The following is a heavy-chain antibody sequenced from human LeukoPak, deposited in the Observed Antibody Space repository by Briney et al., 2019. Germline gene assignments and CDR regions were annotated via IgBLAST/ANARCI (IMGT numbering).Heavy chain of an antibody. Sequence: GGSLRLSCAASDFTFRTYPMSWLRQAPGKGLEWVSAISVTGATYYAGSVKGRFTISRDNSKSTLYLQMNSLRADDTAVYYCAKDSRWPNDAFDIWGQGTLVTVSS. V-gene: IGHV3-23*01. J-gene: IGHJ3*02. CDR3: AKDSRWPNDAFDI. CDR2: ISVTGAT. D-gene: IGHD6-13*01. CDR1: DFTFRTYP.